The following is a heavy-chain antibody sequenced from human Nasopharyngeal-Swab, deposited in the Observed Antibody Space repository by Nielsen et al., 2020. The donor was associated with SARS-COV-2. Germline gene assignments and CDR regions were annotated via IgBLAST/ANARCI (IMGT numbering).Heavy chain of an antibody. J-gene: IGHJ6*03. V-gene: IGHV3-53*03. CDR2: IYSGGST. CDR3: ARAYHDFWSGPGYYYYYMDV. Sequence: WIRQPPGKGLEWVSVIYSGGSTYYADSVRGRFTISRDNSKNTLYLQMNSLRAEDTAVYYCARAYHDFWSGPGYYYYYMDVWGKGTTVTVSS. D-gene: IGHD3-3*01.